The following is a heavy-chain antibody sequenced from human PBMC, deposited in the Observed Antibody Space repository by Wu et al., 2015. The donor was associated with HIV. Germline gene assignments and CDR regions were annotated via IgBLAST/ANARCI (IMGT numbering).Heavy chain of an antibody. J-gene: IGHJ6*03. D-gene: IGHD3-3*01. V-gene: IGHV1-18*01. Sequence: VQSGAEVKKPGASVKVSCKASGYTFTSYGISWVRQAPGQGLEWMGWISTYNGNTNYAQKFQGRVIMTTDTFTSTANMELRSLRSDDTAVYYCARNPAPGYDFWSGSHQTYGYYYYYMTSGAEGPRSPSP. CDR1: GYTFTSYG. CDR2: ISTYNGNT. CDR3: ARNPAPGYDFWSGSHQTYGYYYYYMTS.